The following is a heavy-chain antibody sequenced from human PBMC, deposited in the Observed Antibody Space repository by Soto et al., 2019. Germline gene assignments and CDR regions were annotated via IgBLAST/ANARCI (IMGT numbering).Heavy chain of an antibody. CDR1: GFTFSSHS. D-gene: IGHD1-26*01. J-gene: IGHJ4*02. CDR2: ISSASSYK. CDR3: ARGQMATIDY. Sequence: EVQLVESGGGLVKPGGSLRLSCAASGFTFSSHSMNWVRQAPGKGLEWVSSISSASSYKYYADSVKGRFTISRDNAKNSLFLQMNSLRTEDTAVYYCARGQMATIDYRGQGILVTVSS. V-gene: IGHV3-21*01.